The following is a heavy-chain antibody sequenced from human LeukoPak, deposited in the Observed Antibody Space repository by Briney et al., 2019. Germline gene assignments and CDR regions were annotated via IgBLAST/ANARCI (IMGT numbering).Heavy chain of an antibody. V-gene: IGHV3-15*01. CDR1: GFTFSNAW. CDR3: TTEGCSGACFDY. Sequence: GGSLRHSCAASGFTFSNAWMSWVRQAPGKGLEWVGRIKSKTDGGTTDYAAPVKGRFTISRDDSKNTLYPQMNSLKTEDTAVYYCTTEGCSGACFDYWGQGTLVTVSS. CDR2: IKSKTDGGTT. D-gene: IGHD2-15*01. J-gene: IGHJ4*02.